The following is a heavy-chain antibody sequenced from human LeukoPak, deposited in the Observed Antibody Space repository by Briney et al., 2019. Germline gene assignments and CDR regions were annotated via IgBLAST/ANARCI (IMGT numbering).Heavy chain of an antibody. CDR2: ISAYNGNT. D-gene: IGHD3-9*01. Sequence: ASVKVSCKASGYTFTSYGISWVRQAPGQGLEWMGWISAYNGNTNYAQKLQGRVTMTTDTSTSTAYMELRSLRSDDTAVYYCARDHFAGGIRYFDWFLPKNYGMDVWGQGTTVTVS. CDR1: GYTFTSYG. J-gene: IGHJ6*02. V-gene: IGHV1-18*01. CDR3: ARDHFAGGIRYFDWFLPKNYGMDV.